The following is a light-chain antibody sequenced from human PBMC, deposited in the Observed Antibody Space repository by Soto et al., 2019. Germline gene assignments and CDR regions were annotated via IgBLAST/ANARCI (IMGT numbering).Light chain of an antibody. V-gene: IGLV2-23*02. CDR2: EVT. CDR3: FSYAGNSIGL. Sequence: QSALTQPASVSGSPGQSITISCTGTRSDVGSYNSIAWYQQHPGKAPRVVIFEVTKRPSGISDRFSGSKSGYTASLTISGRQADDEDDYFCFSYAGNSIGLFGGGTKLTVL. J-gene: IGLJ2*01. CDR1: RSDVGSYNS.